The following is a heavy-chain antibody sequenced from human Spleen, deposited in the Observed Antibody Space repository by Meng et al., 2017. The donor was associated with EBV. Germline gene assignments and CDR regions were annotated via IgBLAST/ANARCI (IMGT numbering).Heavy chain of an antibody. CDR2: IFWDDDR. V-gene: IGHV2-5*02. D-gene: IGHD4-11*01. Sequence: HIDFMESVPTVVKPTQTLTLTCSFSVFSLSTSELGVGWIRQPPGKALEWLAFIFWDDDRRYSPSLRSRLTITKDTSKNQVVLRMTDMDPVDTATYFCAHRATITTAFDYWGPGTLVTVSS. CDR1: VFSLSTSELG. CDR3: AHRATITTAFDY. J-gene: IGHJ4*02.